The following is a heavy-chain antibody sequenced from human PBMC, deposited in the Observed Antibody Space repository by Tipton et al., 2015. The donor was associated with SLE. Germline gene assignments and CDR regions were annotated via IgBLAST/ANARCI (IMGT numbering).Heavy chain of an antibody. Sequence: SLRLSCAPSGFTFSMYWMSWVRQAPGKGLEWGSGISGSGNSTYYADSLKGRFTISRDNSKNTLYLQMNSLRAEDTAVYYCAHRGTSSGYYYYFDYWGQGTLVTVSS. V-gene: IGHV3-23*01. D-gene: IGHD3-22*01. CDR3: AHRGTSSGYYYYFDY. CDR2: ISGSGNST. J-gene: IGHJ4*02. CDR1: GFTFSMYW.